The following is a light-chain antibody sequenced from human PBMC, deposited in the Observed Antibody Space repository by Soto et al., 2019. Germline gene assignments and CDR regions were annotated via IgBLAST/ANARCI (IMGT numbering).Light chain of an antibody. Sequence: AIRMTQSPSSFSASTGDRVTITCRASQGISSYFAWYQQKPGKAPKLLIYAASTLQSGVPSRFSGSGAGTDFTLTISCLQSEDFATYYCQQYYSYPPFFGPGTKVDIK. V-gene: IGKV1-8*01. CDR1: QGISSY. CDR3: QQYYSYPPF. CDR2: AAS. J-gene: IGKJ3*01.